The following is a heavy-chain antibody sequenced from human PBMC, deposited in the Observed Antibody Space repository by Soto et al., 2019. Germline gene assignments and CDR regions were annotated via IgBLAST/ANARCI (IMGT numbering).Heavy chain of an antibody. Sequence: GGSLRLSCAASGFTFSNYAVSWVRQAPGKGLEWVSSISDSGGSTYYADSVKGRFTISRDNSKNTRYLQMNSLRAEDTAVYYCVRGVDTAMIDAFDIWGQGTMVTVSS. CDR2: ISDSGGST. CDR1: GFTFSNYA. CDR3: VRGVDTAMIDAFDI. V-gene: IGHV3-23*01. J-gene: IGHJ3*02. D-gene: IGHD5-18*01.